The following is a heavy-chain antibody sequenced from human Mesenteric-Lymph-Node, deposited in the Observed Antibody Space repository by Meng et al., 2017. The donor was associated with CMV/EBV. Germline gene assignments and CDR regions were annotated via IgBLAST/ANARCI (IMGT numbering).Heavy chain of an antibody. J-gene: IGHJ4*02. CDR3: AKDMFAERASELDY. CDR2: ISWKSVTI. V-gene: IGHV3-9*01. D-gene: IGHD3-10*02. CDR1: GFTFSGYG. Sequence: GGSLRLSCAGSGFTFSGYGMHWVRQAPGKGLEWVSGISWKSVTIGYADSVKGRFTISRDNAKNSLYLQMNSLRAEDTALYYCAKDMFAERASELDYWGQGTLVTVSS.